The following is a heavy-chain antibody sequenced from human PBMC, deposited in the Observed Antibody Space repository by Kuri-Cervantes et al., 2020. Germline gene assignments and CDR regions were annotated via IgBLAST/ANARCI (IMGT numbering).Heavy chain of an antibody. CDR3: ARERGEYSSSSVAFDI. Sequence: ASVKVSCKASGGTFSSYAISWVRQAPGQGLEWMGWINPNSGGTNYAQKFQGRVTMTRDTSISTAYMELSRLRSDDTAVYYCARERGEYSSSSVAFDIWGQGTMVTVSS. CDR1: GGTFSSYA. D-gene: IGHD6-6*01. V-gene: IGHV1-2*02. CDR2: INPNSGGT. J-gene: IGHJ3*02.